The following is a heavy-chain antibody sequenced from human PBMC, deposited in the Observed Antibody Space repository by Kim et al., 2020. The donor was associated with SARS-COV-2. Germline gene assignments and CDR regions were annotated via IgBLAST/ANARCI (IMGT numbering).Heavy chain of an antibody. CDR2: ISYDGSNK. D-gene: IGHD6-13*01. CDR3: AKDPVSSSWWGAYYYYGMDV. J-gene: IGHJ6*02. Sequence: GGSLRLSCAASGFTFSSYGMHWVRQAPGKGLEWVAVISYDGSNKYYADSVKGRFTISRDNSKNTLYLQMNSLRAEDTAVYYCAKDPVSSSWWGAYYYYGMDVWGQGTTVTVSS. CDR1: GFTFSSYG. V-gene: IGHV3-30*18.